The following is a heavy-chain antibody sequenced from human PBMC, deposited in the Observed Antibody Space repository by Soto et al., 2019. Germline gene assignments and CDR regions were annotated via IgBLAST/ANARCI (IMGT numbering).Heavy chain of an antibody. CDR2: INHSGTT. CDR3: ARGGFRRGNYYIFDY. Sequence: SETLSLTCADYGGSFSGYSWTWIRQPPGKGLEWIGEINHSGTTTYNPSLKSRVTISVDTSRDQFSLRLSSVTAADTAVYFCARGGFRRGNYYIFDYWGQGALVTVSS. J-gene: IGHJ4*02. D-gene: IGHD3-22*01. V-gene: IGHV4-34*01. CDR1: GGSFSGYS.